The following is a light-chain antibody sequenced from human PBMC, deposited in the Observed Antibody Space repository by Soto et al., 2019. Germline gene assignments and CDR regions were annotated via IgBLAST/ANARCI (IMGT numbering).Light chain of an antibody. V-gene: IGLV2-14*03. Sequence: QSVLTQPASVSGSPGQSITISCSGTSSDIGSYNHVAWYQQFPGKSPKLMIYAVSDRPPWVSDRFSGSKSGITASLTISGLQTEDEADYYCISYTDRQSYLFGTGTKVTVL. CDR3: ISYTDRQSYL. J-gene: IGLJ1*01. CDR2: AVS. CDR1: SSDIGSYNH.